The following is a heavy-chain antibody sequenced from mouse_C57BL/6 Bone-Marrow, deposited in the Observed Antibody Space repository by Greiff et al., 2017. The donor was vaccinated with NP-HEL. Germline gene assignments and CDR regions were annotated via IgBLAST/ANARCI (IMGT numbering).Heavy chain of an antibody. Sequence: ESGPGILQPSQTLSLTCSFSGFSLSTFGMGVGWIRQPSGKGLEWLAHIWWDDDKYYNPALKSRLTISKNTSKNQVFLKIANVDTAVTATYYCARIYYSGSSYWYFDVWGTGTTVTVSS. V-gene: IGHV8-8*01. CDR2: IWWDDDK. CDR3: ARIYYSGSSYWYFDV. J-gene: IGHJ1*03. CDR1: GFSLSTFGMG. D-gene: IGHD1-1*01.